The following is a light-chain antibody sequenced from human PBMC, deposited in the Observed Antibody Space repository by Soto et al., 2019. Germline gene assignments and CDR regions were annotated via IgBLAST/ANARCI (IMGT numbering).Light chain of an antibody. V-gene: IGKV1-5*03. J-gene: IGKJ1*01. CDR2: KAS. CDR1: QSIDRW. Sequence: DIQMTQSPSTLSASVGDRVTITCRASQSIDRWLAWYQQKPGKAPKLLMYKASSLESGVPSKFSGSGSETEFTPTISSLQPDDFATYYCQHYKSYPWTFGQGTKVDIK. CDR3: QHYKSYPWT.